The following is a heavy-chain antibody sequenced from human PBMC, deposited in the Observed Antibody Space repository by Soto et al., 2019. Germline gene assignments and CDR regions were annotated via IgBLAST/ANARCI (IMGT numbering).Heavy chain of an antibody. V-gene: IGHV4-4*09. D-gene: IGHD3-22*01. CDR2: SVPTVTT. CDR1: GDSMKPEY. CDR3: ARVMGYDASGRFDPPFGR. Sequence: SDTLFLTCSGSGDSMKPEYLTWRRQTPGKGLEWIGDSVPTVTTNYNPSLKRRVIISVDRSKNQFSLDLFSVTAADTAIYYCARVMGYDASGRFDPPFGRCGQG. J-gene: IGHJ1*01.